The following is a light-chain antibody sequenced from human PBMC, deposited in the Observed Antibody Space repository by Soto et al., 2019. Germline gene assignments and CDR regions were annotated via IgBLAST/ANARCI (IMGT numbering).Light chain of an antibody. J-gene: IGLJ1*01. Sequence: QSALTQPPSASGSPGQSVTISCTGTSSDVGGYNYVSWYQQHPGKAPTLMIYEVSKRPSGVPDRFSGSKSGNTASLTVSGLQAEDEADYYCSSYAGSNNLYVFGTGTKLTVL. CDR3: SSYAGSNNLYV. V-gene: IGLV2-8*01. CDR2: EVS. CDR1: SSDVGGYNY.